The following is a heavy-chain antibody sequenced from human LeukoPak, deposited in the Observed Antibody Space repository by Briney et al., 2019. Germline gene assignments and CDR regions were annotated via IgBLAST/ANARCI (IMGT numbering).Heavy chain of an antibody. V-gene: IGHV3-23*01. Sequence: PGGSLRLSCAASGFTFSSYAMSWVRQAPGKGLEWVSAISGSGGSTYYADSVKGRFTISRDNSKNTLYLQMYSLRAEDTAVYYCAKASSGWYLYYFDYWGQGTLVTVSS. CDR1: GFTFSSYA. CDR2: ISGSGGST. J-gene: IGHJ4*02. D-gene: IGHD6-19*01. CDR3: AKASSGWYLYYFDY.